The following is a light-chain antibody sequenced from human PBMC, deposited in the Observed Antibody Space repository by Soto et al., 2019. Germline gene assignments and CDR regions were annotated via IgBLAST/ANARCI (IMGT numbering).Light chain of an antibody. CDR3: RSLTSSGTRVA. CDR1: SSDIGGYNY. CDR2: DVR. J-gene: IGLJ2*01. V-gene: IGLV2-14*01. Sequence: QSALTQPASVSGSPGQSITISCTGTSSDIGGYNYVSWYQKYPGKAPKLMIYDVRNRPSGVSDRFSGSKSGNTASLTISGLQAEDEAEYYCRSLTSSGTRVAFGGGTKLTVL.